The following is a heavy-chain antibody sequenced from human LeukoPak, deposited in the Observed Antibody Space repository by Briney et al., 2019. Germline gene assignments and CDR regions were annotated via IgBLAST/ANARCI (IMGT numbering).Heavy chain of an antibody. CDR2: ISYDGSNK. D-gene: IGHD3-22*01. Sequence: GGSLRLSCAASGFTFSSYGMHWVRQAPGKGLEWVAVISYDGSNKYYADSVKGRFTISRDNSKNTLYLQMNSLRAEDTAVYYCAKGFYYDSSGYYPDLDWGQGTLVTVSS. J-gene: IGHJ4*02. CDR3: AKGFYYDSSGYYPDLD. CDR1: GFTFSSYG. V-gene: IGHV3-30*18.